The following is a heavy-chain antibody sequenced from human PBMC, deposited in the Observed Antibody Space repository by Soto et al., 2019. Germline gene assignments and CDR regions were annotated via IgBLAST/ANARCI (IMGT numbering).Heavy chain of an antibody. Sequence: QVQLVQSGAEVKKPGSSVKVSCKASGGTFSSYAISWVRQAPGQGLEWMGGIIPIFGTANYAQKFQGRVMIIADESTSTAYMELSSLRSEDTAVYYCARSLPRQLVYYYGMDVWGQGTTVTVSS. D-gene: IGHD6-6*01. CDR1: GGTFSSYA. CDR3: ARSLPRQLVYYYGMDV. V-gene: IGHV1-69*01. J-gene: IGHJ6*02. CDR2: IIPIFGTA.